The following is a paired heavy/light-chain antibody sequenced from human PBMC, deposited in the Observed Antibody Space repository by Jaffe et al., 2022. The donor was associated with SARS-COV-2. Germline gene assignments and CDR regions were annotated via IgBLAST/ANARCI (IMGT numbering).Light chain of an antibody. V-gene: IGKV1-16*02. J-gene: IGKJ1*01. CDR1: QGISNS. CDR3: QQYNTYPPT. CDR2: AAS. Sequence: DIQMTQSPSSLSASVGDRVTITCRASQGISNSLGWFQHKPGKAPKSLIYAASSLQSGVPSKFSGSGSGTDFTLTINSLQPEDFATYYCQQYNTYPPTFGQGTKVDIK.
Heavy chain of an antibody. V-gene: IGHV1-24*01. CDR2: FDPEDGET. CDR1: GYTLTELS. D-gene: IGHD3-10*01. Sequence: QVQLVQSGAEVKKPGASVKVSCKVSGYTLTELSMHWVRQAPGKGLEWMGGFDPEDGETIYAQKFQGRVTMTEDTSTETAYMELSSLRSEDTAVYYCARVVHTYGSGVIDYWGQGTLVTVSS. CDR3: ARVVHTYGSGVIDY. J-gene: IGHJ4*02.